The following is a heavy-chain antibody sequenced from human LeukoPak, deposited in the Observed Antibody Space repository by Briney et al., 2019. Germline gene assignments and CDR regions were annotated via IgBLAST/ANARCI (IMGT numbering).Heavy chain of an antibody. Sequence: GGSLRLSCAASGFTFSDYYMTWIRQAPGQWLEWISYVSGSDENKYYAGSVRGRFAISRDNAEKSLFLQMSNVRAEDTAVYYCARAGLGGHYIDYWGQGTLVTVSS. D-gene: IGHD2-15*01. CDR3: ARAGLGGHYIDY. V-gene: IGHV3-11*01. J-gene: IGHJ4*02. CDR2: VSGSDENK. CDR1: GFTFSDYY.